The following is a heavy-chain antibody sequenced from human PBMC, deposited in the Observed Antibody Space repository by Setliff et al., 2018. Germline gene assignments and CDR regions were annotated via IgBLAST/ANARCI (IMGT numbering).Heavy chain of an antibody. CDR2: IRSRPDNYAT. Sequence: PGGSLRLSCTGSGFSGSAMHWVRQASGKGLEWVGRIRSRPDNYATAYAASVKGRFTISRDDSKNTAYLQMNSLKTEDTAVYYCTRQASPHPDSSGYYYDLRFYYYMDVWGKGTTVTVSS. CDR1: GFSGSA. J-gene: IGHJ6*03. D-gene: IGHD3-22*01. CDR3: TRQASPHPDSSGYYYDLRFYYYMDV. V-gene: IGHV3-73*01.